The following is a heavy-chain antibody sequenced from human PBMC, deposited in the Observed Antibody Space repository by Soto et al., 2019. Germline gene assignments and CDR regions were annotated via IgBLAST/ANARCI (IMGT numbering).Heavy chain of an antibody. J-gene: IGHJ4*02. V-gene: IGHV4-30-4*08. D-gene: IGHD3-22*01. CDR2: IYYSGST. Sequence: PSETLSLTCTVSGGSISSGGYYWSWIRQHPGKGLEWIGYIYYSGSTYYNPSLKSRVTISVDTSKNQFSLKLSSVTAADTAVYYCARYYYDRYYFDYWGQGTLVTVSS. CDR3: ARYYYDRYYFDY. CDR1: GGSISSGGYY.